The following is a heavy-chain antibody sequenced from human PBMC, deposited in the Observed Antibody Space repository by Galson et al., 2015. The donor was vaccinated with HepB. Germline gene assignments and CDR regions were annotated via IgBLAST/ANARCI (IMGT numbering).Heavy chain of an antibody. CDR2: INHSGST. J-gene: IGHJ3*01. V-gene: IGHV4-34*01. D-gene: IGHD5-24*01. Sequence: CAVYGGSFSGYYWSWIRQPPGKGLEWIGEINHSGSTNYNPSLKSRVTISVDTSKNQFSLKLSSVTAADTAVYYCARDRRDGSNQDAFELWGQGTMVTVSS. CDR3: ARDRRDGSNQDAFEL. CDR1: GGSFSGYY.